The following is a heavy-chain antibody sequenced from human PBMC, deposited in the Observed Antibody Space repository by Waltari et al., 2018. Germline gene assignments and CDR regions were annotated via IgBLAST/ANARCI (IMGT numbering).Heavy chain of an antibody. CDR2: IKHSPNS. Sequence: QVHLQQCGAGLLRPSETLSLIGAVYGGSLRVHYWRCIRQPVGKGLDGIEEIKHSPNSNDNPSVRSRVHMSIDTSQNQFYLQLTFVTAADTGVYYCVRLEDCTGPGGNCYSGAPFAVDVWGQGTTVTVPS. CDR3: VRLEDCTGPGGNCYSGAPFAVDV. CDR1: GGSLRVHY. J-gene: IGHJ6*02. D-gene: IGHD2-8*02. V-gene: IGHV4-34*01.